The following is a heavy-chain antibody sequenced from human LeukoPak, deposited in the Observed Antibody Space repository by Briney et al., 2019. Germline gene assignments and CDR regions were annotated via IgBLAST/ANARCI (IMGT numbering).Heavy chain of an antibody. CDR2: INSGGTVT. Sequence: GGSLRLSCAASGFTFSDFWMHWVRQAPGKGLVWVSRINSGGTVTNYADSVKGRLTISRDNAKNTLYLQMNSLRAEDTAVYYCACIAAAGTEENAFDIWGQGTMVTVSS. CDR1: GFTFSDFW. J-gene: IGHJ3*02. CDR3: ACIAAAGTEENAFDI. D-gene: IGHD6-13*01. V-gene: IGHV3-74*01.